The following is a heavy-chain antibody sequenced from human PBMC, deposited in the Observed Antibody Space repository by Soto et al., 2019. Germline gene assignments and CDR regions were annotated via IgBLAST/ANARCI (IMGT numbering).Heavy chain of an antibody. Sequence: PGESLKISCKGSGYSFTSYWIGWVRQMPGKGLEWMGIIYPGDSDTRYSPSFQGQVTISADKSISTAYLQWSSLKASDTAMYYCARHRGYSSSWYYYYYGMDVWGQGTRFTVAS. CDR3: ARHRGYSSSWYYYYYGMDV. CDR2: IYPGDSDT. D-gene: IGHD6-13*01. V-gene: IGHV5-51*01. J-gene: IGHJ6*02. CDR1: GYSFTSYW.